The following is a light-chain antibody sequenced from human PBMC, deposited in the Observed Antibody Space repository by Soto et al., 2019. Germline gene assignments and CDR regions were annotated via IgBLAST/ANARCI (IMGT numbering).Light chain of an antibody. CDR1: QSVISN. CDR2: GAS. Sequence: EIVMTQSPATLSVSPGERATLSCRASQSVISNLAWYQQKPGQAPRLLIYGASTRASGIPDRFSGSGSGTDFTLTISRLEPEDSAVYYCQQYGSSPTWTFGQGTKVDNK. J-gene: IGKJ1*01. V-gene: IGKV3-20*01. CDR3: QQYGSSPTWT.